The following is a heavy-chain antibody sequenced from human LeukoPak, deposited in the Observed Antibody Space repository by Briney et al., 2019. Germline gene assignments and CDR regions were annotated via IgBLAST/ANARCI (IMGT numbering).Heavy chain of an antibody. CDR3: ARDRYGANSPFDY. CDR1: GFTFSNYG. J-gene: IGHJ4*02. Sequence: GGSLRLSCAVSGFTFSNYGMHWVRQAPGKGLGWVGVIWYDGSNKYHADSVKGRFTISRDNSKNTLFLQMNSLRAEDTAVYYCARDRYGANSPFDYWGQGTLVTVSS. D-gene: IGHD4-23*01. CDR2: IWYDGSNK. V-gene: IGHV3-33*01.